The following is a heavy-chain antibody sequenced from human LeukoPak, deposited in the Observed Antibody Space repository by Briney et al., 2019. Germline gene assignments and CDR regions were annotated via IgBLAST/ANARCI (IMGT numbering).Heavy chain of an antibody. CDR3: ASRNYYDSSGYYYYYFDY. J-gene: IGHJ4*02. CDR1: GFTFSNYA. Sequence: PGGSLRFSCAASGFTFSNYAMSWVRQAPGKGLEWVSGISGSGTSTYYADSVKGRFTISRDNSKNTLYLQMNSLRAEDTAVYYCASRNYYDSSGYYYYYFDYWGQGILVTVSS. CDR2: ISGSGTST. D-gene: IGHD3-22*01. V-gene: IGHV3-23*01.